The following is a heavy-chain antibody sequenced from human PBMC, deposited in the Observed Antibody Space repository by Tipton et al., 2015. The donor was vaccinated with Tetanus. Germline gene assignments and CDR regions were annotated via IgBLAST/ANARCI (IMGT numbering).Heavy chain of an antibody. J-gene: IGHJ4*02. CDR2: IYYSGST. V-gene: IGHV4-30-4*01. D-gene: IGHD5-18*01. CDR3: ARDGGYSYGYVGPFDY. CDR1: GGSISSGDYY. Sequence: TLSLTCTVSGGSISSGDYYWSWIRQPPGKGLEWIGYIYYSGSTYYNPSLKRRVTISVDTSKNQFSLKLSSVTAADTAVYYCARDGGYSYGYVGPFDYWGQGTLVTVSS.